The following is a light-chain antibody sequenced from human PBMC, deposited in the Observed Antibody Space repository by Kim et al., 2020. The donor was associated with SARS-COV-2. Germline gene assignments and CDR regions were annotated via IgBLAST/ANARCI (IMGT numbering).Light chain of an antibody. CDR2: QDS. CDR3: QAWDSSPWV. CDR1: KSGDKY. Sequence: SYELTQPPSVSVSPGQTASITCSGDKSGDKYACWYQQKPGQSPVLVIYQDSKRPSGIPERFSGSNSGNTATLTISATQAMDAADYYCQAWDSSPWVFGGG. J-gene: IGLJ3*02. V-gene: IGLV3-1*01.